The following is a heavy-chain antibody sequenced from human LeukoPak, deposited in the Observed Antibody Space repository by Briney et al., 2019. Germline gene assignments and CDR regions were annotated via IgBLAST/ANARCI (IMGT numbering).Heavy chain of an antibody. D-gene: IGHD3-22*01. CDR1: GFTFSNAW. CDR3: TTQGHYYDSSGYNFVDY. CDR2: IKSKNDGGTT. J-gene: IGHJ4*02. V-gene: IGHV3-15*01. Sequence: PWGSLRLSCAASGFTFSNAWMSWVRQAPGKGLEWVARIKSKNDGGTTDYAAPVKGRFTISRDDSKNTVYLQMNSLKTEDTAVYYCTTQGHYYDSSGYNFVDYWGQGTLVTVSS.